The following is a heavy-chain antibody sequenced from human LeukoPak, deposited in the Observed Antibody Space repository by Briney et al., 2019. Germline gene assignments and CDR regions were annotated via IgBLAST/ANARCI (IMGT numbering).Heavy chain of an antibody. Sequence: ASLKVSCKASGYTFTSYDINCVRQATGQGLEWMGWMNPNSGNTGYAQKFQGRVTMTRNTSISTAYMELSSLRSEDTAVYYCARDPYYYGSGSYGTWGQGTMVTVSS. D-gene: IGHD3-10*01. CDR1: GYTFTSYD. CDR2: MNPNSGNT. J-gene: IGHJ3*01. V-gene: IGHV1-8*01. CDR3: ARDPYYYGSGSYGT.